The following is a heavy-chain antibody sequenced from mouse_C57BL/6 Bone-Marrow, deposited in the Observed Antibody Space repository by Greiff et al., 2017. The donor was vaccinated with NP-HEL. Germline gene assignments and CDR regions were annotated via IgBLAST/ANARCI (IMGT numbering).Heavy chain of an antibody. D-gene: IGHD3-3*01. V-gene: IGHV1-52*01. CDR1: GYTFTSYW. Sequence: QVQLQQPGAELVRPGSSVKLPCKALGYTFTSYWMHWVKQRPIQGLEWIGNIDPSDSETHYNQKFKDKATLTVDKSSSTAYMQLSSLTSEDSAVYYCASGGRLDYWGQGTTLTVSS. CDR3: ASGGRLDY. J-gene: IGHJ2*01. CDR2: IDPSDSET.